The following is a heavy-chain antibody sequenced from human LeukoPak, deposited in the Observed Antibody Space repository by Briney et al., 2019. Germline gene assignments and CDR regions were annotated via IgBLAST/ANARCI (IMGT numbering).Heavy chain of an antibody. Sequence: SKTLSLTCTVSGGSISSYYWSWIRQPPGKGLEWIGYIYYSGSTNYNPSLKSRVTISVDTSKNQFSLKLSSVTAADTAVYYCARATPYYDFWSGYYKGSWFDPWGQGTLVTVSS. D-gene: IGHD3-3*01. CDR2: IYYSGST. V-gene: IGHV4-59*01. J-gene: IGHJ5*02. CDR1: GGSISSYY. CDR3: ARATPYYDFWSGYYKGSWFDP.